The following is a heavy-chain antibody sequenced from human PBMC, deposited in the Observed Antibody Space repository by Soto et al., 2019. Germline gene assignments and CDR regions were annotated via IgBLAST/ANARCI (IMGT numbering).Heavy chain of an antibody. D-gene: IGHD3-10*01. V-gene: IGHV4-4*02. J-gene: IGHJ3*02. Sequence: QVQLQESGPGLVKPSGTLSLTCAVSGGSISSSNWWSWVHQPPGKGLEWIGEIYHSGSTNYNPSLKSRVTISVDKSKNQFSLKLSSVTAADTAVYYCASRALLWFGEYAFDIWGQGTMVTVSS. CDR1: GGSISSSNW. CDR2: IYHSGST. CDR3: ASRALLWFGEYAFDI.